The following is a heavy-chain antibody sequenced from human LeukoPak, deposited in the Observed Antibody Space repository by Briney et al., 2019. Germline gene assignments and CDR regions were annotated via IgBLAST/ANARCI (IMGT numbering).Heavy chain of an antibody. CDR1: GFTFRNYV. CDR2: ISYDGSNK. J-gene: IGHJ4*02. D-gene: IGHD3-3*01. V-gene: IGHV3-30*18. Sequence: PGGSLRLSCAASGFTFRNYVIHWVRQAPGKGLEWVAVISYDGSNKYYADSVKGRFTISRDKSKNTLYLQMNSLRAEDTAVYYCAKVGYDFWSGYHITTGDYWGQGTLVTVSS. CDR3: AKVGYDFWSGYHITTGDY.